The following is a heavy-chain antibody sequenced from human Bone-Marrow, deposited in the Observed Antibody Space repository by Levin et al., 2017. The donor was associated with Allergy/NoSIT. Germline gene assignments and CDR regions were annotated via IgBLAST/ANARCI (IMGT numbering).Heavy chain of an antibody. CDR1: GFTFSNFE. J-gene: IGHJ4*02. V-gene: IGHV3-48*03. CDR3: AKDLGGSGWAFDH. D-gene: IGHD6-19*01. Sequence: GESLKISCAASGFTFSNFEMNWVRQAPGKGLEWISHIISSSRTIYYADSVRGRFTISRDNAKKSLYLQMNSLRAEDTAIYYCAKDLGGSGWAFDHWGQGTLVAVSS. CDR2: IISSSRTI.